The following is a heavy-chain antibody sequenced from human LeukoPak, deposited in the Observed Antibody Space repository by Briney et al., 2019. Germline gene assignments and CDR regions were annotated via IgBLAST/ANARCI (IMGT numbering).Heavy chain of an antibody. J-gene: IGHJ4*02. CDR2: ITSDGGGT. CDR3: ARGHNSLSDVGDY. V-gene: IGHV3-64*01. CDR1: GFTFSTSA. D-gene: IGHD1-14*01. Sequence: GGSLRLSCAASGFTFSTSAMNWVRQAPGKGLEYVSAITSDGGGTYYANSVKGRFTVSRDNSKNTLYLQMGSLRTEDMAVYYCARGHNSLSDVGDYWGQGTLVTVSS.